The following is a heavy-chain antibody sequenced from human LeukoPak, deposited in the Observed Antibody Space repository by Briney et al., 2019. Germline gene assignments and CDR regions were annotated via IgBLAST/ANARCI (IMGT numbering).Heavy chain of an antibody. CDR1: GFTFDDYA. V-gene: IGHV3-9*03. D-gene: IGHD3-3*01. CDR2: ISWNSGSI. Sequence: SGRSLRLSCAASGFTFDDYAMHWVRQAPGKGLEWVSGISWNSGSIGYADSVKGRFTISRDNAKNSLYPQMNSLRAEDMALYYCAKDSNYDFWSGYLFDYWGQGTLVTVSS. J-gene: IGHJ4*02. CDR3: AKDSNYDFWSGYLFDY.